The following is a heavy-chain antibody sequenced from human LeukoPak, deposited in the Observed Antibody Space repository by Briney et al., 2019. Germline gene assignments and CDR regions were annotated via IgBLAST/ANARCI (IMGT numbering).Heavy chain of an antibody. J-gene: IGHJ4*02. D-gene: IGHD6-19*01. CDR2: IKQDGSEK. V-gene: IGHV3-7*04. CDR3: ARVAVADH. CDR1: GFTFSSYW. Sequence: GGSLRLSCVASGFTFSSYWMGWVRQAPGKGLEWVANIKQDGSEKYYVDSVKGRFTISRDNAKNSLYLQMNSLRAEDTAVYYCARVAVADHWGQGTLVTVSS.